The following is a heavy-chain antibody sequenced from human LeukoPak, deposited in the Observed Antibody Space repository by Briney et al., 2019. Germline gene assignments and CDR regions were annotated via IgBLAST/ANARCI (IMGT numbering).Heavy chain of an antibody. Sequence: SETLSLTCTVSGGSISSSSYYWGWIRQPPGTGLEWIGSIYYSGSTYYNPSLKSRVTISVDTSKNQFSLKLSSVTAADTAVYYCASSLVVVAATLDFWFDPWGQGTLVTVSS. J-gene: IGHJ5*02. CDR1: GGSISSSSYY. CDR2: IYYSGST. V-gene: IGHV4-39*01. CDR3: ASSLVVVAATLDFWFDP. D-gene: IGHD2-15*01.